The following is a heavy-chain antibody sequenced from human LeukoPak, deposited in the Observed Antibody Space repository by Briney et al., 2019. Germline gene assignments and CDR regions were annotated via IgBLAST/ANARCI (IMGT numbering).Heavy chain of an antibody. CDR3: ARVRRVRGSYYYGMDV. D-gene: IGHD3-10*01. J-gene: IGHJ6*02. Sequence: PSETLSLTCAVYGGSFSGYYWSWIRQPPGKGLEWIGEINHSGSTNYNPSLKSRVTISVDTSKNQFSLKLSSVTAADTAVYYCARVRRVRGSYYYGMDVWGQGTTVTVSS. CDR1: GGSFSGYY. CDR2: INHSGST. V-gene: IGHV4-34*01.